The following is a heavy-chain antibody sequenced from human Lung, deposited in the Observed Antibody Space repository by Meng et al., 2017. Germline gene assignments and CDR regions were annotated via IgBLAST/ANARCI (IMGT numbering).Heavy chain of an antibody. Sequence: QGLRVESGAEVKKPGAAVKVSCEASGYTLSSDGFSWVRQAPGKGLEWLGWINTYNGKTDYAQKFQGRITITTDTFTSTAYMELRNLRSDDTAVYYCATRGNPYLNCWGQGTLVTVSS. CDR1: GYTLSSDG. J-gene: IGHJ4*02. CDR3: ATRGNPYLNC. CDR2: INTYNGKT. V-gene: IGHV1-18*01.